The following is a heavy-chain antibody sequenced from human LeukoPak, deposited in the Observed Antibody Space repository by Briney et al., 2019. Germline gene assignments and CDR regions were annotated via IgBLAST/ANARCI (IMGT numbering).Heavy chain of an antibody. CDR2: ISGSGGST. Sequence: GGPLRYSCGASGSTSSSYAMSWVRQAPGKGLEWVSAISGSGGSTYYADSVKGRFTISRDNSKNTLYLQMSSLRAEDTAVYYCAVSIAAAGTVADYYDMDVWGQGTTVTVSS. V-gene: IGHV3-23*01. J-gene: IGHJ6*02. CDR1: GSTSSSYA. CDR3: AVSIAAAGTVADYYDMDV. D-gene: IGHD6-13*01.